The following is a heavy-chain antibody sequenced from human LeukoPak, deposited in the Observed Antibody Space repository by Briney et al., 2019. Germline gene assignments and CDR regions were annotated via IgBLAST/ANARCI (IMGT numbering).Heavy chain of an antibody. CDR3: ARLKTGSGSYYPPEY. J-gene: IGHJ4*02. CDR1: GYSFTSYW. CDR2: IDPSDSYT. Sequence: GESLKISCKGSGYSFTSYWISWVRQMLGKGLEWMGRIDPSDSYTNYSPSFQGHVTISADKSISTAYLQWSSLKASDTAMYYCARLKTGSGSYYPPEYWGQGTLVTVSS. V-gene: IGHV5-10-1*01. D-gene: IGHD3-10*01.